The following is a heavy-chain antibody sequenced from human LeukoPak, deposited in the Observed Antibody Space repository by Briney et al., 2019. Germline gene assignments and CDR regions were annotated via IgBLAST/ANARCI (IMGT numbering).Heavy chain of an antibody. CDR1: GYTFTIYG. D-gene: IGHD3-10*01. CDR2: ISAYNGNT. J-gene: IGHJ6*02. CDR3: ARSVGGRFGELFGYYGMDV. V-gene: IGHV1-18*01. Sequence: ASVNVSCTVSGYTFTIYGISWVRQAPGQGLEWMGWISAYNGNTNYAQKLQGRVTMTTDTSTSTAYMELRSVRSDDTAVYYCARSVGGRFGELFGYYGMDVWGQGTTVSVSS.